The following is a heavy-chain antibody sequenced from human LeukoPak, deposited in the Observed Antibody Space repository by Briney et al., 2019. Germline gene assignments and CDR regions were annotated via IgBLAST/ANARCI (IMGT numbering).Heavy chain of an antibody. CDR3: AKLTRGYSYGYGDY. CDR2: ISGSGGST. CDR1: GFTFSSYA. D-gene: IGHD5-18*01. Sequence: GGSLRLSCAASGFTFSSYAMSWVRQAPGKGLEWASAISGSGGSTYYADSVKGRFTISRDNSKNTLYLQMNSLRAEDTAVYYCAKLTRGYSYGYGDYWGQGTLVTVSS. V-gene: IGHV3-23*01. J-gene: IGHJ4*02.